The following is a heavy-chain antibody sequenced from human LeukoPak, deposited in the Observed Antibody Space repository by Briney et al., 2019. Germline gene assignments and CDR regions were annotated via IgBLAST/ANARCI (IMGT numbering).Heavy chain of an antibody. Sequence: ASVKVSCKVSGYTLTELSMHWVRQAPGKGLEWMGGFDPEDGETIYAQKFQGRVTITADKSTSTAYMELSSLRSEDTAVYYCAGGGRVVVNPTDPWGQGTLVTVSS. CDR1: GYTLTELS. CDR3: AGGGRVVVNPTDP. J-gene: IGHJ5*02. V-gene: IGHV1-24*01. D-gene: IGHD2-21*01. CDR2: FDPEDGET.